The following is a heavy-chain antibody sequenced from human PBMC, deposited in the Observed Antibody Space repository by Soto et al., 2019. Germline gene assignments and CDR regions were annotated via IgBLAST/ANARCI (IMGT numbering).Heavy chain of an antibody. D-gene: IGHD6-6*01. V-gene: IGHV5-10-1*01. J-gene: IGHJ6*02. CDR3: ASPWDLAHEYSSSKSIMDV. CDR2: IDPSDSYT. Sequence: PAESLKISCKGSGYSFTSYWISWVRQMPGKGLEWMGRIDPSDSYTNYSPSFQGHVTISADKSISTAYLQWSSLKASDTAMYYCASPWDLAHEYSSSKSIMDVWGQGTTVTVSS. CDR1: GYSFTSYW.